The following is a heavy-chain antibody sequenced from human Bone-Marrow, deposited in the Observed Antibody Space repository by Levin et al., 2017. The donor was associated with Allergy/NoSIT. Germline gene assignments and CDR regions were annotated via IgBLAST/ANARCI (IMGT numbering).Heavy chain of an antibody. CDR2: MNPNSGNT. V-gene: IGHV1-8*01. Sequence: VASVKVSCKASGYAFINFDINWVRQAPGQGLEWMGWMNPNSGNTGYAQNFQGRVAMTRNTSISTAYMELTSLTSDDTAVYYCARGHSGSYSWFDPWGQGTLVTVSS. CDR1: GYAFINFD. J-gene: IGHJ5*02. D-gene: IGHD1-26*01. CDR3: ARGHSGSYSWFDP.